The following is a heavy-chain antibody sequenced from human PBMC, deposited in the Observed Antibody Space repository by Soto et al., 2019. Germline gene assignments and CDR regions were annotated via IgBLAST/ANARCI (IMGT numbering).Heavy chain of an antibody. V-gene: IGHV1-18*01. J-gene: IGHJ4*02. CDR2: ISAYNGNT. Sequence: QVQLVQSGAEVKKPGASVKVSCKASGYTFTSYGISWVRQAPGQGLEWMGWISAYNGNTKYAQKIQGRVTMTTDTSTSTAYTELRSLRSEHTTVSYCARDLAVALIDYWGQGTLVTVSS. CDR1: GYTFTSYG. D-gene: IGHD6-19*01. CDR3: ARDLAVALIDY.